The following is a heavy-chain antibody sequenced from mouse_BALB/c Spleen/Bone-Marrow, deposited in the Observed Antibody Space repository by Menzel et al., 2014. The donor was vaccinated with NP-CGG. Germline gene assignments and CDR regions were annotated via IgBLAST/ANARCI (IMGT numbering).Heavy chain of an antibody. CDR2: INPYNDGT. J-gene: IGHJ1*01. D-gene: IGHD2-4*01. CDR1: GYTFTSYV. V-gene: IGHV1-14*01. CDR3: ARYYDYDWYFDV. Sequence: EVQLVESGPEQVKPGASVKMSCKASGYTFTSYVMHWVKQKPGQGLEWIGYINPYNDGTKYNEKFKGKATLTSDKSSSTAYMELSSLTSEDSAVYYCARYYDYDWYFDVWGAGTTVTVSS.